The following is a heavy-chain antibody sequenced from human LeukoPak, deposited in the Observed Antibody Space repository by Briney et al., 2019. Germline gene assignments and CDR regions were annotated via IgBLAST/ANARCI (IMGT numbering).Heavy chain of an antibody. CDR3: AKESNSWYFSCFMDV. J-gene: IGHJ6*03. V-gene: IGHV3-23*01. CDR2: ISGSGGTT. Sequence: GGSLRLSCAASGFTFSSYAMSWVRQAPGKGLEWVSDISGSGGTTYYADSVKGRFTISRDDSKNTLYLQMNSLRAEDTAVYYCAKESNSWYFSCFMDVGGKGTTVTVPS. D-gene: IGHD6-13*01. CDR1: GFTFSSYA.